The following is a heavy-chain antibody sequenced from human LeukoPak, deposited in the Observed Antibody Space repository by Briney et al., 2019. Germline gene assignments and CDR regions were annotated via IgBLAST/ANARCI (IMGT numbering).Heavy chain of an antibody. CDR3: AKAGHPPAYCSSSSCYIGS. V-gene: IGHV3-23*01. Sequence: GGSLRLSCAASGFTFSSYAMTWVRQAPGKGLEWVSSISGSGGSTYHTDSVKGRFIISRDNSKNTMYLQMNSLRAEDTAVYYCAKAGHPPAYCSSSSCYIGSWGQGTLVTVSS. CDR2: ISGSGGST. CDR1: GFTFSSYA. D-gene: IGHD2-2*02. J-gene: IGHJ5*02.